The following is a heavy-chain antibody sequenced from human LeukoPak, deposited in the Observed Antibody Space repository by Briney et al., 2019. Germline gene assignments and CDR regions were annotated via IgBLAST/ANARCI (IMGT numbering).Heavy chain of an antibody. CDR2: IYYSGST. CDR1: GGSISSGGYS. CDR3: ASSLEITYYDFWSGKGGYFDY. D-gene: IGHD3-3*01. Sequence: SETLSLTSTVSGGSISSGGYSWSWIRQPPGKGLEWIGYIYYSGSTYYNPSLKSRVTISVDTSKNQFSLKLSSVTAADTAVYYCASSLEITYYDFWSGKGGYFDYWGQGTLVTVSS. J-gene: IGHJ4*02. V-gene: IGHV4-30-4*07.